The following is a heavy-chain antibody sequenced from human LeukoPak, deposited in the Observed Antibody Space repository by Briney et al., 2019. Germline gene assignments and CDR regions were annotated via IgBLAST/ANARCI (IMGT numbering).Heavy chain of an antibody. CDR2: IYYSGST. CDR3: ARVNDFWSGYYTERGGFDY. V-gene: IGHV4-59*01. Sequence: SETLSLTCTVSGGSISSYYWSWIRQPPGKGLEWIGYIYYSGSTNYNPSLKSRVTISVDTSKNQFPLKLSSVTAADTAVYYCARVNDFWSGYYTERGGFDYWGQGTLVTVSS. D-gene: IGHD3-3*01. J-gene: IGHJ4*02. CDR1: GGSISSYY.